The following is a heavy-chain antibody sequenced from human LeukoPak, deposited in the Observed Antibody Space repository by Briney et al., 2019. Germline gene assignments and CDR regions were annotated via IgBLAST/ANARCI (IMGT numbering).Heavy chain of an antibody. CDR2: INPNGGST. J-gene: IGHJ4*02. D-gene: IGHD7-27*01. CDR3: ARDPEANWAFFDY. Sequence: ASVKVSCKASGYTFSSYYLHWVRQAPRQGLEWMGVINPNGGSTTYAQKFQDRVTMTRETSTSTVYMELSTLRSEDTAFYYCARDPEANWAFFDYWGQGTLLTVSS. V-gene: IGHV1-46*01. CDR1: GYTFSSYY.